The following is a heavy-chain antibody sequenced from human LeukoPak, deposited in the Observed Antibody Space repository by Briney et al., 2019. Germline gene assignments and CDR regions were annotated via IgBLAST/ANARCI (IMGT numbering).Heavy chain of an antibody. CDR1: GGSISSSNW. J-gene: IGHJ3*02. D-gene: IGHD2/OR15-2a*01. CDR3: ARLESDAFDI. Sequence: SETLSLTRAVSGGSISSSNWWSWVRQPPGKGLEWIGEIYHSGSTNYNPSLKSRVTISVDTSKNQFSLKLSSVTAADTAVYYCARLESDAFDIWDQGTMVTVSS. V-gene: IGHV4-4*02. CDR2: IYHSGST.